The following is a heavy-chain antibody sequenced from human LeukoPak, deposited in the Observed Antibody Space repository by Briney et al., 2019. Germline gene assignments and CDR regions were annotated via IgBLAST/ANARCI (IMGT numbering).Heavy chain of an antibody. D-gene: IGHD3-10*01. CDR1: GFTFSDYY. Sequence: PGGSLRLSCAASGFTFSDYYMSWIRQAPGKGLEWVSYISSSGTTIYYTDSVKGRFTISRDNAKNSLHLQINSLRAEDTAVYYCARDSFSGYYYGSGSPDYWGQGTLVTVSS. CDR3: ARDSFSGYYYGSGSPDY. CDR2: ISSSGTTI. V-gene: IGHV3-11*04. J-gene: IGHJ4*02.